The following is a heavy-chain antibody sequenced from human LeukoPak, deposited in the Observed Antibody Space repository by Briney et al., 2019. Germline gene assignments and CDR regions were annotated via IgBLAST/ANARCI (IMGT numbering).Heavy chain of an antibody. CDR3: AKDLFGLIYGDYVTDY. J-gene: IGHJ4*02. V-gene: IGHV4-61*02. Sequence: SETLSLTCTVSGGSISSGSYYWSWIRQPAGKGLEWIGRIYTSGSTNYNPSLKSRVTISVDTSRNQFSLKLSSVTAADTAVYYCAKDLFGLIYGDYVTDYWGQGTLVTVSS. D-gene: IGHD4-17*01. CDR2: IYTSGST. CDR1: GGSISSGSYY.